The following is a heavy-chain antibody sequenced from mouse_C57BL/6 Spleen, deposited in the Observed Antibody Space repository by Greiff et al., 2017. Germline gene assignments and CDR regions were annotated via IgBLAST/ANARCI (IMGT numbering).Heavy chain of an antibody. CDR3: ARNYGSSYWYFDV. V-gene: IGHV1-61*01. J-gene: IGHJ1*03. Sequence: QVQLQQPGAELVRPGSSVKLSCQASGYTFTSYWMDWVKQRPGQGLEWIGNIYPSDSETHYNQKFKDKATLPVDKSSSTAYMQLSSLTSEDSAVYSCARNYGSSYWYFDVWGTGTTVTVSS. CDR1: GYTFTSYW. CDR2: IYPSDSET. D-gene: IGHD1-1*01.